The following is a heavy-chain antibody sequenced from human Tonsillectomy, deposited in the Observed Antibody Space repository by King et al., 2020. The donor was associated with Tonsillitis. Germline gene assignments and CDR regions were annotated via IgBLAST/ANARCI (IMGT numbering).Heavy chain of an antibody. CDR3: AKYGGDXYNYXN. D-gene: IGHD1-1*01. CDR1: GGSIGNYF. V-gene: IGHV4-59*08. Sequence: VQLQESGPGLVKPSETLALTCSLSGGSIGNYFWSWIRQPPGQGLEWIAYIHYSGITNYNPSLKSRVIISVDTSKNEFSLKLRSVSAADTAVYYCAKYGGDXYNYXNWGQXTLVTVS. CDR2: IHYSGIT. J-gene: IGHJ4*02.